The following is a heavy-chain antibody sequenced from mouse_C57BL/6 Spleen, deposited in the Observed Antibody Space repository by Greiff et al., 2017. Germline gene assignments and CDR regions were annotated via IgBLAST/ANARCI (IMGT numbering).Heavy chain of an antibody. CDR1: GYTFTDYE. V-gene: IGHV1-15*01. J-gene: IGHJ2*01. D-gene: IGHD2-1*01. CDR2: IDPETGGT. Sequence: QVHVKQSGAELVRPGASVTLSCKASGYTFTDYEMHWVKQTPVHGLEWIGAIDPETGGTAYNQKFKGKAILTADKSSSTAYMELRSLTSEDSAVYYCTRFLLNWGQGTTLTVSS. CDR3: TRFLLN.